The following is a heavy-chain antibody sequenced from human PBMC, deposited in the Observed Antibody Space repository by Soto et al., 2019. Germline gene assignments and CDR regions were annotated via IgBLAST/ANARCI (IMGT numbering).Heavy chain of an antibody. CDR1: GFTFSSYA. CDR3: ARDQPAMVTVGAYYYYYGMDV. V-gene: IGHV3-30-3*01. D-gene: IGHD5-18*01. J-gene: IGHJ6*02. CDR2: ISYDGSNK. Sequence: GGSLRLSCAASGFTFSSYAMHWVRQAPGKGLEWVAVISYDGSNKYYADSVKGRFNISRDNSKNTLYLQMNSLRAEDTAVYYCARDQPAMVTVGAYYYYYGMDVWGQGTTVTVSS.